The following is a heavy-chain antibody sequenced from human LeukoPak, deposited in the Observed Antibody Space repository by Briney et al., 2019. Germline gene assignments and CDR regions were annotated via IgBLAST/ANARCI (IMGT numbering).Heavy chain of an antibody. CDR3: AKEMTKYSSTCFDY. CDR1: GFSFSNYG. D-gene: IGHD6-13*01. Sequence: GGSLRLSCPASGFSFSNYGMQWVRQAPGKGLEWVAVISHDGTVKHHADSVKGRFTISRDNSKNILYLQVNSLRPDDTAVYYCAKEMTKYSSTCFDYWGQGTLVTVSS. CDR2: ISHDGTVK. V-gene: IGHV3-30*18. J-gene: IGHJ4*02.